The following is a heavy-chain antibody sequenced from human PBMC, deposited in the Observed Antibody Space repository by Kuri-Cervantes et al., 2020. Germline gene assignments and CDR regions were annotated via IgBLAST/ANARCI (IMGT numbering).Heavy chain of an antibody. CDR1: GGTFSSYA. Sequence: ASVKVSCKASGGTFSSYAISWVRQATGQGLEWMGWMNPNSGNTGYAQKFQGRVTMTRNTSISTAYMELSSLRSEDTAVYYCARSYGDYVNWFDPWGQGTLVTVSS. D-gene: IGHD4-17*01. J-gene: IGHJ5*02. CDR3: ARSYGDYVNWFDP. V-gene: IGHV1-8*02. CDR2: MNPNSGNT.